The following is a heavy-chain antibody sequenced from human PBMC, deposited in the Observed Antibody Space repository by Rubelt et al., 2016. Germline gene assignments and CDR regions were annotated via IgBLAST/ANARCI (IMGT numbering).Heavy chain of an antibody. J-gene: IGHJ4*02. CDR3: ATDRRTVTTRDY. V-gene: IGHV1-24*01. D-gene: IGHD4-17*01. CDR1: GYPLTELS. CDR2: FNPENGET. Sequence: QVQLVQSGAEVKKPGASVKVSCKVSGYPLTELSMHWVRQAPGNGLEWMGGFNPENGETIDEKKVQGIVTRTEDTSKDTAYMELSSLRSEDTAVYYWATDRRTVTTRDYWGQGTLVTVSS.